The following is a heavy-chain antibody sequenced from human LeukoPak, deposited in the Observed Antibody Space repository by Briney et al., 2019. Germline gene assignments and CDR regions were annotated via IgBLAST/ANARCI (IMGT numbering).Heavy chain of an antibody. J-gene: IGHJ6*02. V-gene: IGHV3-49*03. CDR2: IRSKAYGGTT. Sequence: GGSLTLSCTVSGFTFGDYAMSWFRQAPGKGLEWVAFIRSKAYGGTTEYAASVKGRFTISRDDSKSIAYLQMNSLKTEDTALYYCTRGYDSSGYYGRRIYYYGMDVWGQGTTVTVSS. CDR1: GFTFGDYA. CDR3: TRGYDSSGYYGRRIYYYGMDV. D-gene: IGHD3-22*01.